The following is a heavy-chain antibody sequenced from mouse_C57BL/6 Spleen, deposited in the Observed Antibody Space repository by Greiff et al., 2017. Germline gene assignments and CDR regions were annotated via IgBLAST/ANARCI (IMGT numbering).Heavy chain of an antibody. CDR1: GFTFRDYG. CDR3: ARDYYGRSFWYFDV. Sequence: EVKVIESGGGLVKPGGSLTLSCAASGFTFRDYGMHWVRQAPETGLEWVAYLSSGSSTIYYADPVKGLFTISRDNAQNTLFLQMTSLRSGDTAMYYCARDYYGRSFWYFDVWGTGTTVTVSS. D-gene: IGHD1-1*01. CDR2: LSSGSSTI. V-gene: IGHV5-17*01. J-gene: IGHJ1*03.